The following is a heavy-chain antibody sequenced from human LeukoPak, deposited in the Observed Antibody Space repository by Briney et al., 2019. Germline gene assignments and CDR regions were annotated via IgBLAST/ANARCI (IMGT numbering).Heavy chain of an antibody. Sequence: KSGGSLRLSCAASGFTFSSYSMNWVRQAPGKGLEWVSSISSSSSYIYYADSVKGRFTISRDNAKNSLYLQMNSLRAEDTAVYYCARDEAVVVVAATDCYYYYMDVWGKGTTVTVSS. CDR2: ISSSSSYI. CDR3: ARDEAVVVVAATDCYYYYMDV. V-gene: IGHV3-21*01. D-gene: IGHD2-15*01. J-gene: IGHJ6*03. CDR1: GFTFSSYS.